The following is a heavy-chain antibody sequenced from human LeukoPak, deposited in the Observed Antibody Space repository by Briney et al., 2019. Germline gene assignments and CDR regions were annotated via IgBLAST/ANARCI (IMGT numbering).Heavy chain of an antibody. D-gene: IGHD1-1*01. V-gene: IGHV3-23*01. J-gene: IGHJ6*03. CDR1: GFTFSNYG. Sequence: PGGSLRLSCVASGFTFSNYGMSWVRQAPGKGLEWVSAISGSVSTIYYADSVKGRFTISRDNSKNTLYLQMNSLRAEDTAVYYCAKSGGSGIVLSYMDVWGKGTTVTVSS. CDR2: ISGSVSTI. CDR3: AKSGGSGIVLSYMDV.